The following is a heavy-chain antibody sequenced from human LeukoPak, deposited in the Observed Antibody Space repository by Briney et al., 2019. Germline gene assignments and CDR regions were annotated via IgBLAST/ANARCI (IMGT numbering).Heavy chain of an antibody. V-gene: IGHV3-23*01. CDR3: GKENIGSHGYYFDY. Sequence: GGSLRLPCAAAGFIFNNYAMGGVRQARAKGLEGVSSISCNGASTYYADSVKGRFTIYRDNSKNTLYLQMNSLRAEDTAIFYCGKENIGSHGYYFDYWGQGTLVTVSS. CDR2: ISCNGAST. D-gene: IGHD1-26*01. J-gene: IGHJ4*02. CDR1: GFIFNNYA.